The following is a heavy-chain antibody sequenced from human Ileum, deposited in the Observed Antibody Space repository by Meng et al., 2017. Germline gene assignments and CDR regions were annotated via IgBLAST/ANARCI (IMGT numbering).Heavy chain of an antibody. D-gene: IGHD3-22*01. Sequence: QVQLQESGPGLVKPLQTLSLTCSVSGGSFSSDNYYWTWIRRTPGKGLEWIGLTYYDGSPFYNPSLRSRVTISVDTSKDQFSLKLTSVTAADTAVYYCAQPRITMTLGGFRTGWFDPWGQGTLVTVSS. V-gene: IGHV4-30-4*01. J-gene: IGHJ5*02. CDR3: AQPRITMTLGGFRTGWFDP. CDR2: TYYDGSP. CDR1: GGSFSSDNYY.